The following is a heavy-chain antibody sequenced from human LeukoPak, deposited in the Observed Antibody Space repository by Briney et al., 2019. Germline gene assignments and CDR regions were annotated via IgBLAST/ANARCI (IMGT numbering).Heavy chain of an antibody. CDR1: GFTFSSYW. Sequence: GGSLRLSCAASGFTFSSYWMHWVRQAPGKGLVWVSRIISDGSSTSYADSVKGRFTISRDNAKNTLYLQMNSLRAEDTAVYYCASQDPPYYYGSGSYWTYGMDVWGQGTTVTVSS. CDR2: IISDGSST. CDR3: ASQDPPYYYGSGSYWTYGMDV. V-gene: IGHV3-74*01. J-gene: IGHJ6*02. D-gene: IGHD3-10*01.